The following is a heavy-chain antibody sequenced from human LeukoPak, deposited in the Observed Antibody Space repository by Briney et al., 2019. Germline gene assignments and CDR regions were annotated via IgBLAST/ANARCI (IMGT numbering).Heavy chain of an antibody. CDR3: ARAGRWFDP. Sequence: KPSETLSLTCTVSGGSISSYYWSWIRQPPGEGLEWIGYIYYSGSTNYNPSLKSRVTISVDTSKNQFSLKLSSVTAADTAVYYCARAGRWFDPWGQRTLVTVSS. J-gene: IGHJ5*02. D-gene: IGHD1-14*01. CDR1: GGSISSYY. V-gene: IGHV4-59*01. CDR2: IYYSGST.